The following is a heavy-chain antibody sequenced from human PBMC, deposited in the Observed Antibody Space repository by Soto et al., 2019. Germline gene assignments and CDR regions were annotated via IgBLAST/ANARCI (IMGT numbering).Heavy chain of an antibody. J-gene: IGHJ6*03. V-gene: IGHV4-39*01. CDR3: ARTAKDWNDSYYYYYMDV. CDR1: GGSISSSSYY. D-gene: IGHD1-1*01. CDR2: IFYIGST. Sequence: SETLSLTCTVSGGSISSSSYYWGWIRQPPGKGLEWIGSIFYIGSTYYNPSLKSRVTISVDTSKNHFSLKLSFVTAADTAVFFCARTAKDWNDSYYYYYMDVWGKGTTVTVSS.